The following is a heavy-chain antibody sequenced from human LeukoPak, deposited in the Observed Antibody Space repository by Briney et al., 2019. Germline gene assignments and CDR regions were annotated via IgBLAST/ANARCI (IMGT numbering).Heavy chain of an antibody. Sequence: SETLSLTCTVSGASLSSGSYYWSWIRQPAGKGLEWIGRIYPSGSTNYNPSLKSRVTISVDTSKNQFSLKLSSVTAADTAVYYCASSYYDFWSGYAYPYYFDYWGQGTLVTVSS. CDR1: GASLSSGSYY. D-gene: IGHD3-3*01. CDR3: ASSYYDFWSGYAYPYYFDY. V-gene: IGHV4-61*10. J-gene: IGHJ4*02. CDR2: IYPSGST.